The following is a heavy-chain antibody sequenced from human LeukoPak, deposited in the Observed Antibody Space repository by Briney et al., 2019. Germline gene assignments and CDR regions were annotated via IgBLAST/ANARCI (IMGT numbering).Heavy chain of an antibody. CDR3: ARKSRPSTSFRDYFDY. Sequence: GGSLRLSCAASGFTLSSYAMSWVRQAPGKGLEWVSAISDTGNTYHADSVKGRFTISRDSSKNTLFLQMNRLRPEDAAVYYCARKSRPSTSFRDYFDYWGQGTLVTVSS. CDR1: GFTLSSYA. D-gene: IGHD2-2*01. J-gene: IGHJ4*02. V-gene: IGHV3-23*01. CDR2: ISDTGNT.